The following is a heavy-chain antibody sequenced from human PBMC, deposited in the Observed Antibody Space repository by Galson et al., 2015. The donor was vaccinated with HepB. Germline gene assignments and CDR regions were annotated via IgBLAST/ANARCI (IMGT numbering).Heavy chain of an antibody. V-gene: IGHV3-23*01. J-gene: IGHJ4*02. CDR2: ISGSGDST. D-gene: IGHD6-13*01. CDR1: GFTFASYA. Sequence: SLRLSCAASGFTFASYAMGWVRQAPGKGLEWVSVISGSGDSTYYSPSVKGRFAIYRENSKNTLYLEMNSLRADDTAVYYCAKDVAATGPGSGYFHSWGQGTLVTVSS. CDR3: AKDVAATGPGSGYFHS.